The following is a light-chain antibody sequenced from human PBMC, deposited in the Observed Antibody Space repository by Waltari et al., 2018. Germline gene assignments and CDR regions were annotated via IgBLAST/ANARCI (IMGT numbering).Light chain of an antibody. CDR3: HSRDSSGDHLV. V-gene: IGLV3-19*01. CDR2: GKN. Sequence: SSELTQDPAVSVALGQTVRITCQGDSLSSYFASWYQQKPGQAPVLVINGKNNRPSGIPDRFSGSSSGNTAFLTITGAQAEDEADYYCHSRDSSGDHLVFGGGTKVTVL. J-gene: IGLJ2*01. CDR1: SLSSYF.